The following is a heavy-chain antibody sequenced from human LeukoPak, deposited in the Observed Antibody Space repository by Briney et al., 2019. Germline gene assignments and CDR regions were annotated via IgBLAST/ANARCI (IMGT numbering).Heavy chain of an antibody. V-gene: IGHV1-69*05. CDR1: GGTFSSYA. D-gene: IGHD3-3*01. J-gene: IGHJ4*02. CDR3: ARGSSFDFWSGYYKN. CDR2: IIPIFGTA. Sequence: SVKVSCKASGGTFSSYAISWVRQAPGQGLEWMGGIIPIFGTANYAQKFQGRVTITTDESTSTAYMELSSLRSEDTAVYYCARGSSFDFWSGYYKNWGQGTLVTVSP.